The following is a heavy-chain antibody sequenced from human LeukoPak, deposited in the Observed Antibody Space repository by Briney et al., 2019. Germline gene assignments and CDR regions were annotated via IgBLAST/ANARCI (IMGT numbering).Heavy chain of an antibody. CDR3: ARLTSSSWYYFDY. D-gene: IGHD6-13*01. J-gene: IGHJ4*02. Sequence: SETLSLTCAVYGVSFSGYYWSWIRQPPGKGLEWIGEINHSGSTNYNPSLKSRVTISVDTSKNQFSLKLSSVTAADTAVYYCARLTSSSWYYFDYWGQGTLVTVSS. V-gene: IGHV4-34*01. CDR1: GVSFSGYY. CDR2: INHSGST.